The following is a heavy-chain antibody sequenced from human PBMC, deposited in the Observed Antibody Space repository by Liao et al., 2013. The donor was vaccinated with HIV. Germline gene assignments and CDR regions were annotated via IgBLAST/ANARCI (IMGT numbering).Heavy chain of an antibody. Sequence: QVQLQESGPGLAKPSQTLSLICTVSGGSISSGSYYWSWIRQPAGKGLEWIGRINPTGTTNYNPSLKSRVTISLDTSKNQFSLKLSSVTAADTAVYYCATELYYYGSGSYYRSYYFDYWGQGTRGHRLL. CDR3: ATELYYYGSGSYYRSYYFDY. CDR1: GGSISSGSYY. CDR2: INPTGTT. D-gene: IGHD3-10*01. J-gene: IGHJ4*02. V-gene: IGHV4-61*02.